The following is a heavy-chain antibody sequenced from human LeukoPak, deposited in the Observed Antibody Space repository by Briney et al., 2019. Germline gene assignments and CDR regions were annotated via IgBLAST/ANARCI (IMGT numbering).Heavy chain of an antibody. D-gene: IGHD5-18*01. V-gene: IGHV1-24*01. CDR3: ATDLNMDTALGI. CDR1: GYTLTELS. J-gene: IGHJ3*01. Sequence: GASVKVSCKVSGYTLTELSMHWVRQAPGKGLEWMGGFDPEDGETIYTRKFQGRVTMTEDTSTDTAYMELSSLRSEDTAVYYCATDLNMDTALGIWGQGTMVTVSS. CDR2: FDPEDGET.